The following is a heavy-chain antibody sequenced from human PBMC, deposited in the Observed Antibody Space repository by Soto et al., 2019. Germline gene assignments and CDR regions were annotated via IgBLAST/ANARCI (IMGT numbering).Heavy chain of an antibody. V-gene: IGHV3-30-3*01. Sequence: QVQLVESGGGVVQPGRSLRLSCAASGFTFSSYAMHWVRQAPGKGLEWVAVISYDGSNKYYADSVKGRFTISRDNSKHALYLQMNSLRAEDTAVYYCARDRVTMVRGVIITRKGVDYGGQGTLVTVSS. CDR2: ISYDGSNK. CDR1: GFTFSSYA. D-gene: IGHD3-10*01. CDR3: ARDRVTMVRGVIITRKGVDY. J-gene: IGHJ4*02.